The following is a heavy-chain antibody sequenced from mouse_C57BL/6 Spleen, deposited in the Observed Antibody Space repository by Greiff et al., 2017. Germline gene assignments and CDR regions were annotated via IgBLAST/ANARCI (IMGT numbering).Heavy chain of an antibody. Sequence: EVKLVEYGEGLVKPGGSLKLSCAASGFTFSSYAMSWVRQTPEKRLEWVAYISSGGDYIYYADTVKGRFTISRDNARNTLYLQMSSLKSEDTAMYYCTRAGLRSSFDYWGQGTTLTVSS. CDR3: TRAGLRSSFDY. CDR2: ISSGGDYI. D-gene: IGHD1-1*01. V-gene: IGHV5-9-1*02. CDR1: GFTFSSYA. J-gene: IGHJ2*01.